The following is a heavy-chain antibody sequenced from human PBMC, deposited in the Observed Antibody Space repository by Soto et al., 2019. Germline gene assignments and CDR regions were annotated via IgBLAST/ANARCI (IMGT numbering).Heavy chain of an antibody. J-gene: IGHJ3*02. Sequence: GGSLRLSCAASGFTFSSYAMHWVRQAPGKGLEWVAVISYDGSNKYYADSVKGRFTISRDNSKNTLYLQMNSLRAEDTAVYYCARRPDAFDIWGRGTMVTVSS. CDR2: ISYDGSNK. CDR1: GFTFSSYA. CDR3: ARRPDAFDI. V-gene: IGHV3-30-3*01.